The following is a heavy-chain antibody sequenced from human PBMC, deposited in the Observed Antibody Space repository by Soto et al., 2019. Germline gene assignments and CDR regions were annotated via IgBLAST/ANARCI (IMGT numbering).Heavy chain of an antibody. Sequence: SETLSLTCTVSGGSISTSSYYWGWIRQPPGKGLEWIGSIYYSGSTYYNPSLKSRVTISVDTSKNQFSLKLSSVTAADTAVYYCARDYDSSGDDWGQGSLVTVSS. V-gene: IGHV4-39*01. CDR1: GGSISTSSYY. CDR2: IYYSGST. J-gene: IGHJ4*02. D-gene: IGHD3-22*01. CDR3: ARDYDSSGDD.